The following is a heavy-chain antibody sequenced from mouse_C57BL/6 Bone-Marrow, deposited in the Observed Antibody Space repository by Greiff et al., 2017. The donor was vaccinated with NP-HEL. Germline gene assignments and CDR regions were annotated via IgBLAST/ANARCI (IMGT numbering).Heavy chain of an antibody. CDR2: IDPSDSYT. Sequence: QVQLQQPGAELVRPGTSVKLSCKASGYTFTSYWMHWVKQRPGQGLEWIGVIDPSDSYTNYNQKFKGKATLTVDTSSSTAYMQLSSLTSEDSAVYYCARFRYFGYWGQGTTLTVSS. J-gene: IGHJ2*01. V-gene: IGHV1-59*01. CDR1: GYTFTSYW. CDR3: ARFRYFGY.